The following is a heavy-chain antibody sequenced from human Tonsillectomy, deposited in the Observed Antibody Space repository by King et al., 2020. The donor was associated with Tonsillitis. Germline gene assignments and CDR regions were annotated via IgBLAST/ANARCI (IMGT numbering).Heavy chain of an antibody. Sequence: VQLVESGGGLVQPGGSLRLSCAASGFTFSSYSMNWVRQAPGKGLECVSYISGSSSTLYYADSVKGRFTISRDNAKNSLYLQMNSLRDEDTAVYYCARGGRSSYYYYGMDVWGQGTTVTVSS. V-gene: IGHV3-48*02. CDR1: GFTFSSYS. CDR3: ARGGRSSYYYYGMDV. J-gene: IGHJ6*02. CDR2: ISGSSSTL. D-gene: IGHD6-6*01.